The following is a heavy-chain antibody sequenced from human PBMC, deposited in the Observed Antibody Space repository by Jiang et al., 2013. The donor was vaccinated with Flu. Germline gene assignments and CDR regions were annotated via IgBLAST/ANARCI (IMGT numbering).Heavy chain of an antibody. CDR3: ARMSKYYYDSSGSHQFDY. V-gene: IGHV1-18*01. CDR2: ISAYNGNT. D-gene: IGHD3-22*01. J-gene: IGHJ4*02. Sequence: GAEVKKPGASVRVSCKASGYTFSSNGISWVRQAPGQGLEWMGWISAYNGNTNYAQKVRGRVTMTTDTSTSTAYMELRSLRSDDTAVYYCARMSKYYYDSSGSHQFDYWGQGTLVTVSS. CDR1: GYTFSSNG.